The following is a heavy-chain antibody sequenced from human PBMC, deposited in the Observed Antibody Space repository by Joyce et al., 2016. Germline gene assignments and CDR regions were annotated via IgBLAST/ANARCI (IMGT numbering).Heavy chain of an antibody. Sequence: QLQLQESGPGLVKPSETLSLTCTVSGGSISSSSYYWGWIHQPPGKGLEWIGNIYYSGTTYYNPSLKSRVTVSVDTSKNQFSLKLSSMTAADTAVYYCARHPGGAYWFDPWGQGTLVIVSS. CDR1: GGSISSSSYY. J-gene: IGHJ5*02. CDR2: IYYSGTT. D-gene: IGHD3-10*01. V-gene: IGHV4-39*01. CDR3: ARHPGGAYWFDP.